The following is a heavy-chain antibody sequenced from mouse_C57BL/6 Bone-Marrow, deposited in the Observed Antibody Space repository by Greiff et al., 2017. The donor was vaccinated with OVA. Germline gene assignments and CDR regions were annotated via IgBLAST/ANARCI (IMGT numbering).Heavy chain of an antibody. D-gene: IGHD2-1*01. J-gene: IGHJ4*01. Sequence: DVKLVESGGGLVKPGGSLKLSCAASGFTFSDYGMHWVRQAPEKGLEWVAYISSGSSTIYYADTVKGRFTISRDNAKNTLFLQMTSLRSEDTAMYYCAGSIYYAYYAMDYWGQGTSVTVSS. CDR2: ISSGSSTI. V-gene: IGHV5-17*01. CDR3: AGSIYYAYYAMDY. CDR1: GFTFSDYG.